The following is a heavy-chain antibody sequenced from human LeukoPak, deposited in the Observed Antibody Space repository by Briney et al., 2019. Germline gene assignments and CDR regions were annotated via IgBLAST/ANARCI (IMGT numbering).Heavy chain of an antibody. CDR3: ARGALIFYADRGGGRFDY. D-gene: IGHD2/OR15-2a*01. CDR1: GGSFSGYY. J-gene: IGHJ4*02. V-gene: IGHV4-34*01. CDR2: INHSGST. Sequence: PSETLSLTCAVYGGSFSGYYWSWIRQPPGKGLEWIGEINHSGSTNYNPSLKSRVTISVDTSKNQFSLKLSSVTAADTAVSYCARGALIFYADRGGGRFDYWGQGTLVTVSS.